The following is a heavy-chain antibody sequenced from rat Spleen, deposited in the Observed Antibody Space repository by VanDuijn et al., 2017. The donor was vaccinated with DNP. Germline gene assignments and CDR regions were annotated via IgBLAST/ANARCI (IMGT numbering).Heavy chain of an antibody. V-gene: IGHV5S10*01. CDR2: IIYDGSST. J-gene: IGHJ2*01. D-gene: IGHD5-1*01. CDR1: GFTVSDFN. Sequence: EVQLVESGGGLVQPGWSLKLSCAASGFTVSDFNMAWVRQAPKKGLEWVATIIYDGSSTYYRDSVKGRFTISRDNAKSSLYLQMDSLRSEDTATYYCATLGADYWGQGVMVTVSS. CDR3: ATLGADY.